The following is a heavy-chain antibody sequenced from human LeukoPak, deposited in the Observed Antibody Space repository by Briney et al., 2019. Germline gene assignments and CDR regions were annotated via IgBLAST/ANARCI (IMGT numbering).Heavy chain of an antibody. Sequence: ASVKVSCKASGYTFTSYGISWVRQAPGQGLEWMGWMNPNSGNTGYAQKFQGRVTMTRNTSISTAYMELNSLRSEDTAVYYCARGNSIYDSSGYYLNWFDPWGQGTLVTVSS. CDR3: ARGNSIYDSSGYYLNWFDP. CDR2: MNPNSGNT. CDR1: GYTFTSYG. D-gene: IGHD3-22*01. V-gene: IGHV1-8*02. J-gene: IGHJ5*02.